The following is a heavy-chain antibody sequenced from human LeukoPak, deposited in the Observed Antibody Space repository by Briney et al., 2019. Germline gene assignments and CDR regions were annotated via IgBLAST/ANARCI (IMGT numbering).Heavy chain of an antibody. D-gene: IGHD5-18*01. J-gene: IGHJ4*02. CDR1: GGSINSGY. CDR3: AGDNYGTDY. V-gene: IGHV4-59*01. CDR2: IYYSGNT. Sequence: SETLSLTCSVSGGSINSGYWNWIRQPPGKGLEWIGYIYYSGNTYYNPSLKSRITISIDPSKNQFSLKLSSVTAADTAVYYCAGDNYGTDYWGQGTLVTVSS.